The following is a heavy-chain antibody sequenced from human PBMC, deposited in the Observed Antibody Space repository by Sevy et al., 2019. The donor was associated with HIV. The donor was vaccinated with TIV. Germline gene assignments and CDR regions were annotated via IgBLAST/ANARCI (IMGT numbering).Heavy chain of an antibody. CDR1: GFSFSSDA. CDR2: VSASGGST. CDR3: ARVGGGGYYDPWSGYLEFDP. Sequence: WGSLRLSCVGSGFSFSSDAMSWVRQAPGKGLQWVATVSASGGSTYYADSVRGRFSITRDNSKNTLYVKMNSLRAEDTAVYYCARVGGGGYYDPWSGYLEFDPWGQGTLVTVSS. D-gene: IGHD3-3*01. V-gene: IGHV3-23*01. J-gene: IGHJ5*02.